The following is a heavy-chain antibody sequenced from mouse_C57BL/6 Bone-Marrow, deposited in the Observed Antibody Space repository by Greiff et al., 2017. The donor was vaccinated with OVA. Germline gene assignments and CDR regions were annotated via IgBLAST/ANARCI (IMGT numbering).Heavy chain of an antibody. V-gene: IGHV5-4*01. CDR2: ISDGGSYT. D-gene: IGHD1-1*01. J-gene: IGHJ1*03. CDR3: ARDPYGSSYGWYFDV. CDR1: GFTFSSYA. Sequence: VKLVESGGGLVKPGGSLKLSCAASGFTFSSYAMSWVRQTPEKRLEWVATISDGGSYTYYPDNVKGRFTISRDNAKNNLYLQMSHLKSEDTAMYYCARDPYGSSYGWYFDVWGTGTTVTVSS.